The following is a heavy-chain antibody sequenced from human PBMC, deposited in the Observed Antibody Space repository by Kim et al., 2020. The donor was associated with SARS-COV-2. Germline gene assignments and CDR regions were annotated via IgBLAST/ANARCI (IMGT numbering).Heavy chain of an antibody. CDR2: MNPNSGNT. J-gene: IGHJ5*02. V-gene: IGHV1-8*01. Sequence: ASVKVSCKASGYTFTSYDINWVRQATGQGLEWMGWMNPNSGNTGYAQKFQGRVTMTRNTSISTAYMELSSLRSEDTAVYYCARVKSRMVRGVIPTWYNWFDPWGQGTLVTVSS. CDR3: ARVKSRMVRGVIPTWYNWFDP. D-gene: IGHD3-10*01. CDR1: GYTFTSYD.